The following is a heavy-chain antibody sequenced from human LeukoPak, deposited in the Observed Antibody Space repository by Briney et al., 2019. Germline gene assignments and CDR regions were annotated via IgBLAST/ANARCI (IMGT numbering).Heavy chain of an antibody. J-gene: IGHJ4*02. Sequence: GGSLRLSCAASGFTFSSHSMNWVRQAPGKVLEWVSSITGNGGSTYYAVSVKGRFSISRDNSKNTLYLQMDSLRAEDTAVYHCARDSGSYLQPTDYWGQGTLVTVSS. D-gene: IGHD1-26*01. CDR1: GFTFSSHS. CDR2: ITGNGGST. CDR3: ARDSGSYLQPTDY. V-gene: IGHV3-23*01.